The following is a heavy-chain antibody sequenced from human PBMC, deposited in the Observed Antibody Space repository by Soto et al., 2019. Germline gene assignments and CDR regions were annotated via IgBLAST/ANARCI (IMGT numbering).Heavy chain of an antibody. D-gene: IGHD3-3*01. CDR3: TTGTYYDFWSGYYSPTRPDAFDI. CDR2: IKSKTDGGTT. J-gene: IGHJ3*02. CDR1: GFTFSNAW. Sequence: GGSLRLSCAASGFTFSNAWMNWVRQAPGKGLEWVGRIKSKTDGGTTDYAAPVKGRFTISRDDSKNTLYLQMNSLKTEDTAVYYCTTGTYYDFWSGYYSPTRPDAFDIWGQGTMVTVSS. V-gene: IGHV3-15*07.